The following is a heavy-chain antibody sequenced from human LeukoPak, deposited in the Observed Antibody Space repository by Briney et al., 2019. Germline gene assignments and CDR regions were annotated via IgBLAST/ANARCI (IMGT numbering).Heavy chain of an antibody. CDR3: AKHTAMVS. CDR2: ISYDGSNK. D-gene: IGHD5-18*01. J-gene: IGHJ4*02. Sequence: HPGGSLRLSCAASGFTFSSYGMHWVRQAPGKGLEWVAVISYDGSNKYYADSVKGRFTISRDNSKNTLYLQMNSLRAEDTAVYYCAKHTAMVSRGQGTLVTVSS. CDR1: GFTFSSYG. V-gene: IGHV3-30*18.